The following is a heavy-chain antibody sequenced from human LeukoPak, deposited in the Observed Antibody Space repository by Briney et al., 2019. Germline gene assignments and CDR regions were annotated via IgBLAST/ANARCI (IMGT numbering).Heavy chain of an antibody. CDR3: ARDRVTNQIDY. D-gene: IGHD2-21*02. CDR2: ISAYNGNT. J-gene: IGHJ4*02. V-gene: IGHV1-18*01. Sequence: ASVKVSCKASGGTFSSYAISWVRQAPGQGLEWMGWISAYNGNTNYAQKLQGRVTMTTDTSTSTAYMELRSLRSDDTAVYYCARDRVTNQIDYWGQGTLVTVSS. CDR1: GGTFSSYA.